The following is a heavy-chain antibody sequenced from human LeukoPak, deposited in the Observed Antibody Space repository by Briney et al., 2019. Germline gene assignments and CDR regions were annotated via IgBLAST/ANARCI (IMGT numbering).Heavy chain of an antibody. CDR2: ISGYNGNT. D-gene: IGHD6-19*01. V-gene: IGHV1-18*01. Sequence: ASVKVSCKASGYTFIDYGISWVRQAPGQGLEWMGWISGYNGNTNYAQKFQGRVTMTTDTSTSTAYMELRSLRSDDTAVYYCARVHSSGWYFDYWGQGTLVTVSS. J-gene: IGHJ4*02. CDR3: ARVHSSGWYFDY. CDR1: GYTFIDYG.